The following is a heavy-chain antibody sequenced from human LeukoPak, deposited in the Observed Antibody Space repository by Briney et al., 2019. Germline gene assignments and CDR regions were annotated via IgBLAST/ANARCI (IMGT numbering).Heavy chain of an antibody. CDR3: AKDTAPYDFWSGRDY. CDR2: ISWDGGST. J-gene: IGHJ4*02. Sequence: GGSLRLFCAASGFTLDHYTMHWVRPAPGKGLEWVCLISWDGGSTYYADSVKGRFTISRDNSKNSLHLQMNCLRTEDTALYFCAKDTAPYDFWSGRDYWGQGTLVTVSS. CDR1: GFTLDHYT. V-gene: IGHV3-43*01. D-gene: IGHD3-3*01.